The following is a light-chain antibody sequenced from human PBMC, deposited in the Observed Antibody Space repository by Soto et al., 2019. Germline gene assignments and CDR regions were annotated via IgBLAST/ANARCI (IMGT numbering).Light chain of an antibody. CDR2: GAS. CDR3: QQYGSSSWT. Sequence: EIVLTQSPGTLSLAPGERATLSFRASQSVSSYLAWYQQKPGQAPRLLIYGASSRATGIPDRFSGSGSGTDFTLSITRLEPEDFAVYYCQQYGSSSWTFGQGTKVDIK. J-gene: IGKJ1*01. CDR1: QSVSSY. V-gene: IGKV3-20*01.